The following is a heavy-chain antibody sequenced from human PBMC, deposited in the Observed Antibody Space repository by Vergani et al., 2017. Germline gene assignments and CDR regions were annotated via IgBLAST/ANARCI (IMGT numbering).Heavy chain of an antibody. Sequence: QVQLVQSGAEVKKPGSSVKVSCKASGGTFSSYTISWVRQAPGQGLEWMGRIIPILGIANYAQKFQGRVTITADKSTSTAYMELSSLRSEDTAVYYCAKPPTIFGDYYGMDVWGQGTTVTVSS. CDR2: IIPILGIA. J-gene: IGHJ6*02. V-gene: IGHV1-69*02. CDR1: GGTFSSYT. D-gene: IGHD3-3*01. CDR3: AKPPTIFGDYYGMDV.